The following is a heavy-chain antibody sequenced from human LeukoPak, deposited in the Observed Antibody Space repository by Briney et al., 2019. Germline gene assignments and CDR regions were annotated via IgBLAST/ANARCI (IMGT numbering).Heavy chain of an antibody. V-gene: IGHV3-30*04. D-gene: IGHD1-26*01. CDR3: ARARGDSGSYLETYYFDY. J-gene: IGHJ4*02. Sequence: GGSLRLSCAASGFTFSSYAMHWVRQAPGKGLEWVAVISYDGSNKYYADSVKGRFTISRDNSKNTLYLQMNSLRAEDTAVYYCARARGDSGSYLETYYFDYWGQGTLVTVSS. CDR1: GFTFSSYA. CDR2: ISYDGSNK.